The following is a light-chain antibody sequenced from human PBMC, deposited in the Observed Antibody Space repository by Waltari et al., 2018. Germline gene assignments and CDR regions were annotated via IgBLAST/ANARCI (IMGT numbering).Light chain of an antibody. J-gene: IGKJ4*01. CDR2: DAS. Sequence: EIVLTQSPATLSLSPGERATLSCRASQSVSSYLAWYQQKPGQAPRLPIYDASNRATGIPARFSGSGSGTDFTLTISSLEPEDFAVYYCQQRSNWPRRLTFGGGTKVEIK. V-gene: IGKV3-11*01. CDR1: QSVSSY. CDR3: QQRSNWPRRLT.